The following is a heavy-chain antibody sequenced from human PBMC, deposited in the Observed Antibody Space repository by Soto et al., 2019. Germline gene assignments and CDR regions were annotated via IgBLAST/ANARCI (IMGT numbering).Heavy chain of an antibody. J-gene: IGHJ5*02. Sequence: PSVTLSLTCTVSHGSFRPNDWLRIRQPPGKGLEWIGYIYHSGSTNYNPSLKSRVTISVDRSKNQFSLKLSSVTAADTAIYFCARYFRGSINWFAPWGQGTLVTVSS. CDR3: ARYFRGSINWFAP. V-gene: IGHV4-59*12. CDR2: IYHSGST. CDR1: HGSFRPND. D-gene: IGHD2-15*01.